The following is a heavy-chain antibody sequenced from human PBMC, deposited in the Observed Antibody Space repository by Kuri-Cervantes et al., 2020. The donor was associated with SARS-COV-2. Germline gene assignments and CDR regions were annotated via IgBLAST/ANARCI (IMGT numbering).Heavy chain of an antibody. Sequence: SVKVSCKTSGCTFSSYAISWVRQAPGQGLEWMGGIIPIFGTANYAQKFQGKVTITADESTSTSYMELSSLRSEDTAVYYCALGYWGSGYPRYYYYMDVWGKGTTVTVSS. CDR1: GCTFSSYA. CDR3: ALGYWGSGYPRYYYYMDV. D-gene: IGHD3-22*01. J-gene: IGHJ6*03. CDR2: IIPIFGTA. V-gene: IGHV1-69*13.